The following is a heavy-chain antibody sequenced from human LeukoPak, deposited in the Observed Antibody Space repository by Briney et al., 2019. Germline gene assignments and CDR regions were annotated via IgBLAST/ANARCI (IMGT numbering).Heavy chain of an antibody. Sequence: SETLSLACAVYGGSFSNYYWSWIRQPPGKGLEWIGEINDSGRINYNPSLMSRVTISVDTSKNQFSLRLTSVTARDTAVYYCARRWNYGRNYYIDVWGKGATVSVSS. J-gene: IGHJ6*03. CDR2: INDSGRI. CDR1: GGSFSNYY. CDR3: ARRWNYGRNYYIDV. V-gene: IGHV4-34*01. D-gene: IGHD1-7*01.